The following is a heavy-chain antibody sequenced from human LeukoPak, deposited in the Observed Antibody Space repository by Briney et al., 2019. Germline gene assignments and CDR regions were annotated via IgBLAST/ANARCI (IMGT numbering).Heavy chain of an antibody. CDR1: GGSSSRYY. V-gene: IGHV4-59*01. Sequence: PSETLSLTCTVSGGSSSRYYWNWFRQPPGKRLEWIGYIYHSGSTNSNPSLNSRLTISLDTSKSQFSLRLSSVTAADTAVYYCARGVRGDSSGWYPRPPYYFDYWGQGTLVTVSS. CDR3: ARGVRGDSSGWYPRPPYYFDY. D-gene: IGHD6-19*01. J-gene: IGHJ4*02. CDR2: IYHSGST.